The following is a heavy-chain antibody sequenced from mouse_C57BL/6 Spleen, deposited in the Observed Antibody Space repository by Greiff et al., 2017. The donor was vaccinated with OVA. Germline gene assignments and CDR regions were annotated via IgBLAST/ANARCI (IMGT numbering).Heavy chain of an antibody. CDR3: ARSDGNYGNYFDY. CDR1: GYTFTDYY. J-gene: IGHJ2*01. CDR2: INPNNGGT. Sequence: VQLQQSGPELVKPGASVKISCKASGYTFTDYYMNWVKQSHGKSLEWIGDINPNNGGTSYNQKFKGKATLTVDKSSSTAYMELRSLTSEDSAVYYCARSDGNYGNYFDYWGQGTTLTVSS. V-gene: IGHV1-26*01. D-gene: IGHD2-1*01.